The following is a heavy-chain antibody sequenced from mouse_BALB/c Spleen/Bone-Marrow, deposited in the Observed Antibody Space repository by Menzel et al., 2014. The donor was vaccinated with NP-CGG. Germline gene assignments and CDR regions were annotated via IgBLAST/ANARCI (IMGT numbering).Heavy chain of an antibody. Sequence: EVKLVESGDGLVQPGGSLKVSCAASGFDFSRFWMSWVRQAPGKGLEWIGEINPDSSTINYTPSLKDKFIISRDSAKNTLYLQMSKVRSEDTALYYYARRYGSSYRYWYFDVWGAGTTVTVSS. CDR1: GFDFSRFW. D-gene: IGHD1-1*01. J-gene: IGHJ1*01. V-gene: IGHV4-1*02. CDR3: ARRYGSSYRYWYFDV. CDR2: INPDSSTI.